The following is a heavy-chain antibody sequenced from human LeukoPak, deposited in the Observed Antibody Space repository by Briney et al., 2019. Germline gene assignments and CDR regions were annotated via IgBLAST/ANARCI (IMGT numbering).Heavy chain of an antibody. D-gene: IGHD1-26*01. V-gene: IGHV4-59*01. CDR3: ARDGQSGSYSNNWFDP. J-gene: IGHJ5*02. Sequence: SETLSLTCTVSGGSISSYYWSWIRQPPGKGLEWIGYIYYSGSTNYNPSLKSRVTISVDTSKNQFSLKLSSVTAADTAVYYCARDGQSGSYSNNWFDPWGQGTLVTVSS. CDR2: IYYSGST. CDR1: GGSISSYY.